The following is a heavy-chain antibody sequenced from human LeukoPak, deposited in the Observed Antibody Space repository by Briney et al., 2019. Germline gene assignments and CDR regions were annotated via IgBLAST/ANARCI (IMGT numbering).Heavy chain of an antibody. D-gene: IGHD4/OR15-4a*01. CDR1: GFTFNSYP. J-gene: IGHJ3*02. CDR3: VKESGFMVAPNGAFDI. Sequence: GGSLRLSCSASGFTFNSYPVHWVRQAPGKGMEYVSGVSRNGGSTYYADSVKGRFTISRDNSKNTLYLQMSSLRAEDTAVYYCVKESGFMVAPNGAFDIWGQGTMVTVSS. CDR2: VSRNGGST. V-gene: IGHV3-64D*06.